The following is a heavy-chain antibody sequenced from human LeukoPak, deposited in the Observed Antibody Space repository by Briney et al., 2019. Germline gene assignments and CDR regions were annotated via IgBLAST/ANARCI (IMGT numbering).Heavy chain of an antibody. V-gene: IGHV1-18*01. CDR2: ISAYNGNT. CDR3: ARVSDSITMVRGVIIRSPYYYYMDV. D-gene: IGHD3-10*01. CDR1: GYTFTSYG. Sequence: ASVKVSCKASGYTFTSYGISWVRQAPGQGLEWMGWISAYNGNTNYAQKLQGRVTMTTDTSTSTAYMELRSLRSDDTAVYYCARVSDSITMVRGVIIRSPYYYYMDVWGKGTTVTISS. J-gene: IGHJ6*03.